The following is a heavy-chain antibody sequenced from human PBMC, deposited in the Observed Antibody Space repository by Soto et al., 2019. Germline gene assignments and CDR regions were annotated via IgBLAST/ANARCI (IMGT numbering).Heavy chain of an antibody. Sequence: GTVKLTCTLCSLSLSNGRLRVSCIRHPPAKALEWLAHIFSNGDKSYSTSLRIRLPISKDTSRSQVVLTMTNIDPMDSATYYCALIKDCSRTDCYLASFEHWSQGTLVTVSS. J-gene: IGHJ5*02. CDR1: SLSLSNGRLR. V-gene: IGHV2-26*01. D-gene: IGHD2-2*01. CDR2: IFSNGDK. CDR3: ALIKDCSRTDCYLASFEH.